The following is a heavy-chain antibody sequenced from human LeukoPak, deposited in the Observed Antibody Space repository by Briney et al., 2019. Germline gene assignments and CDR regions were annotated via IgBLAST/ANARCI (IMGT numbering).Heavy chain of an antibody. CDR2: IYYSGST. CDR3: ARHRGDYDSSGYYWFDP. Sequence: KPSETLSLTCSVSGGSISSTTYYWAWLRPPPGKGLEWIGTIYYSGSTYYNPSLKSRVTISVDTSNNQFSLKLRSVTAADTAVYYCARHRGDYDSSGYYWFDPWSQGTLVTVSS. CDR1: GGSISSTTYY. D-gene: IGHD3-22*01. J-gene: IGHJ5*02. V-gene: IGHV4-39*01.